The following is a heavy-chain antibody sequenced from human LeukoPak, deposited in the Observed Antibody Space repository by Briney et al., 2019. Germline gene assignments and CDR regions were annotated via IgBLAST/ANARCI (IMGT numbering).Heavy chain of an antibody. CDR2: IKQDGTEI. CDR3: AREERDGYNYYWYFDL. J-gene: IGHJ2*01. CDR1: GFTFSSHW. Sequence: GGSLRLSCAASGFTFSSHWMSWVHQAPGKGPEWVANIKQDGTEIYYVDSVKGRFTISRDNAKNSLYLQMNSLRAEDTAVYYCAREERDGYNYYWYFDLWGRGTLVTVSS. V-gene: IGHV3-7*01. D-gene: IGHD5-24*01.